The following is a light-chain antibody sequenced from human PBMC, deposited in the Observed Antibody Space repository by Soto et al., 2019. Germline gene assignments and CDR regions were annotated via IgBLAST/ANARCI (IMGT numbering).Light chain of an antibody. CDR1: QSISRY. Sequence: DIQMTQSPSSLSASVGDRVTITCRASQSISRYLNWYQQKPGKAPKLLIYAASSLQSGVPSRFSGSGSGTDFTLTISSLQPEDSATYYCQQSYSTPRWFTLGQGTNLEI. V-gene: IGKV1-39*01. CDR2: AAS. J-gene: IGKJ2*01. CDR3: QQSYSTPRWFT.